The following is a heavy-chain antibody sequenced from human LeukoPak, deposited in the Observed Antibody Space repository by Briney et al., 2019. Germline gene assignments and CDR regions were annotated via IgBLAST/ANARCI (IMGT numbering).Heavy chain of an antibody. D-gene: IGHD5-24*01. CDR3: ARDRTGRDGYNFPGY. V-gene: IGHV1-69*04. CDR1: GGTFSSYT. Sequence: ASVKVSCKASGGTFSSYTISWVRQAPGQGLEWMGRIIPILGIANYAQKFQGRVTITADKSTSTAYMGLSSLRSEDTAAYYCARDRTGRDGYNFPGYWGQGTLVTVSS. CDR2: IIPILGIA. J-gene: IGHJ4*02.